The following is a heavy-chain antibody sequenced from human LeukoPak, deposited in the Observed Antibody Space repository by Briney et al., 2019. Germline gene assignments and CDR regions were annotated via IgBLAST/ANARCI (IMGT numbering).Heavy chain of an antibody. Sequence: ASVKVSCKASGGTFSSYAISWVRQAPGQGLEWMGGIVPIFGTANYAQKFQGRVTITADESTSTAYMELSSLRSEDTAVYYCAREGAYGSGSYYTGNDYWGQGTLVTVSS. D-gene: IGHD3-10*01. CDR2: IVPIFGTA. CDR1: GGTFSSYA. V-gene: IGHV1-69*01. CDR3: AREGAYGSGSYYTGNDY. J-gene: IGHJ4*02.